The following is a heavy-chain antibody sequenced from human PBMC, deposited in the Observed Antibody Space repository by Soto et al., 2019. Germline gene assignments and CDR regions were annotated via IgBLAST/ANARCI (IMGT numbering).Heavy chain of an antibody. CDR1: RYTFTSYY. Sequence: ASVKVSCKASRYTFTSYYMHWVRQAPGQGLEWMGIINPSGGSTSYAQKFQGRVTMTRDTSTSTVYMELSSLRSEDTAVYYCAARRPSGSGNYYYYGMDVWGQGTTVTVSS. J-gene: IGHJ6*02. CDR3: AARRPSGSGNYYYYGMDV. CDR2: INPSGGST. V-gene: IGHV1-46*01. D-gene: IGHD6-25*01.